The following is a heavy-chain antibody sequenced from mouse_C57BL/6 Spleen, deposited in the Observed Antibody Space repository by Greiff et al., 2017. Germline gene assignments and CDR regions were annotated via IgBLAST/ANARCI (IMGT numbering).Heavy chain of an antibody. CDR3: VRHYYGSSPLDY. CDR1: GFTFSGDG. Sequence: EVQLQESGGDLVKPGGSLKLSCEASGFTFSGDGMSWVRQTPDKRLAWVATISSGGSYTYYPDSVKGRFTISRDNAKNTLYLQMSSLKSEDTAVYYCVRHYYGSSPLDYWGQGTTRTVSS. D-gene: IGHD1-1*01. CDR2: ISSGGSYT. V-gene: IGHV5-6*01. J-gene: IGHJ2*01.